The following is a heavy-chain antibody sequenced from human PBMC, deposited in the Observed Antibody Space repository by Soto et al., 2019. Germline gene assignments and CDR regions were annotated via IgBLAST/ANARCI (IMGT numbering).Heavy chain of an antibody. J-gene: IGHJ5*02. V-gene: IGHV4-59*01. CDR3: AKDSGYNYGYFRWFDP. D-gene: IGHD5-18*01. CDR1: GGSISSYY. Sequence: SETLSLTCTVSGGSISSYYWSWIRQPQGKGLEWIGHIYYSGSTNYSPALKSRVTISVDTSKSQFSLKLSSVTAADTAVYYCAKDSGYNYGYFRWFDPWGQGTLVTVSS. CDR2: IYYSGST.